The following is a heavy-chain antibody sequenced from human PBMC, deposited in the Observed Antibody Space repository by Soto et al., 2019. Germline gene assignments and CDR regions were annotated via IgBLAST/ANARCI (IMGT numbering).Heavy chain of an antibody. CDR1: GYTFTGSY. CDR3: ARASAYYYDSSGDYFQH. J-gene: IGHJ1*01. D-gene: IGHD3-22*01. CDR2: INPNSGGT. V-gene: IGHV1-2*06. Sequence: RASVKVSCKASGYTFTGSYMHWVRQAPGQGLEWMGRINPNSGGTNYAQKFQGRVTMTRDTSISTAYMELSRLRSDDTAVYYCARASAYYYDSSGDYFQHCVQGTLVAVSS.